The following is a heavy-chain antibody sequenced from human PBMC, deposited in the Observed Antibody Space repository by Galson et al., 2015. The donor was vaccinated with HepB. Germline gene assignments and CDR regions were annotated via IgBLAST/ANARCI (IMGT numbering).Heavy chain of an antibody. Sequence: SLRLSCAASGFTVSSNYMSWVRQAPGKGLEWVSVIYSGGSTYYADSVKGRFTISRDNSKNTLYLQMNSLRAEDTAVYYCAAVSGYYPNYYYYGMDVWGQGTTVTVSS. J-gene: IGHJ6*02. CDR3: AAVSGYYPNYYYYGMDV. D-gene: IGHD3-3*01. V-gene: IGHV3-53*01. CDR1: GFTVSSNY. CDR2: IYSGGST.